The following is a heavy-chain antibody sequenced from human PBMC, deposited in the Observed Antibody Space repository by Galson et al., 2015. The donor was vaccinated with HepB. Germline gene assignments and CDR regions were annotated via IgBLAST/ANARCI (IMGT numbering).Heavy chain of an antibody. V-gene: IGHV1-2*04. CDR1: GYTFTGYY. Sequence: SVKVSCKASGYTFTGYYMHWVRQAPGQGLEWVGWINPHSGGTNFAQKFQGWVTMTRDTSISTAYMELSRLRCDDTAVYYCARGEPYSGNDYVLQIIYGMDVWGQGTTVTVSS. D-gene: IGHD5-12*01. J-gene: IGHJ6*02. CDR3: ARGEPYSGNDYVLQIIYGMDV. CDR2: INPHSGGT.